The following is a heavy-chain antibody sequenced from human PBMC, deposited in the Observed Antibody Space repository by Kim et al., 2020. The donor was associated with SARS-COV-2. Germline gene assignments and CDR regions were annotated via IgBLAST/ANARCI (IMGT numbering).Heavy chain of an antibody. D-gene: IGHD2-8*02. J-gene: IGHJ6*02. V-gene: IGHV3-9*01. CDR1: GFTFDDYA. CDR3: SKIRWDFTAYGMDV. CDR2: ISWNSGSI. Sequence: GGSLRLSCAASGFTFDDYAMHWVRQAPGKGLEWVSGISWNSGSIGYADSVKGRFTISRDNAKNSLYLQMHSLRAEDTALYYCSKIRWDFTAYGMDVWGQG.